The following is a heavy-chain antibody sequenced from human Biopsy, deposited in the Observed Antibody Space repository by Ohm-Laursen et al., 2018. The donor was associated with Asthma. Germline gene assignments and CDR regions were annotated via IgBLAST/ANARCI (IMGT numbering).Heavy chain of an antibody. V-gene: IGHV3-30-3*01. CDR2: ISYDGSSI. CDR3: AREGVAGTHIED. Sequence: SLRLSCAASGRHFGSYNMHWVRQAPGKGLEWVAVISYDGSSIYYADSVKGRFTISRGNSKNTLSLQMNSLTAEDTAVYYCAREGVAGTHIEDWGQGTLVTVSS. J-gene: IGHJ4*02. D-gene: IGHD6-19*01. CDR1: GRHFGSYN.